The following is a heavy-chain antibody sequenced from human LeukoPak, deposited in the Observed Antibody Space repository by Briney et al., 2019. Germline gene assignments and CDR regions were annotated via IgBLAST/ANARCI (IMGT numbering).Heavy chain of an antibody. J-gene: IGHJ3*02. D-gene: IGHD2-2*01. CDR3: ASSRAYGNAFDI. CDR2: IYYSGST. V-gene: IGHV4-30-4*01. CDR1: GGSISSGDYY. Sequence: SETLSLTCTVSGGSISSGDYYWSWIRQPPGKGLEWIGYIYYSGSTCYNPSLKSRVTISVDTSKNQFSLKLSSVTAADTAVYYCASSRAYGNAFDIWGQGTMVTVSS.